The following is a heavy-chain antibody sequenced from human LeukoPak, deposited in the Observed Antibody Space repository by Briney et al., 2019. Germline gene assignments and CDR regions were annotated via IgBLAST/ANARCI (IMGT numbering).Heavy chain of an antibody. J-gene: IGHJ4*02. Sequence: SGGSLRLSCAASGFTFNTYAMSWVRQAPGKGLEWVSISGSGGDTYYADSVKGRFTISRDNSKNTLYLQMNSLRAEDTAVYYCAKARGATYGTYYFDYWGQGTLVTVSS. CDR1: GFTFNTYA. CDR3: AKARGATYGTYYFDY. V-gene: IGHV3-23*01. D-gene: IGHD4/OR15-4a*01. CDR2: ISGSGGDT.